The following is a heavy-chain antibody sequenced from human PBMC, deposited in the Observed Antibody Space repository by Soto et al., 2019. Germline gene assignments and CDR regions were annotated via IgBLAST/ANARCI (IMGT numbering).Heavy chain of an antibody. V-gene: IGHV3-33*01. CDR3: ARPHCSSTSCYVGSRGAFDI. J-gene: IGHJ3*02. Sequence: GGSLRLSCAASGFTFSSYGMHWVRQAPGKGLEWVAVIWYDGSNKYYADSVKGRFTISRDNSKNTLYLQMNSLRAEDTAAYYCARPHCSSTSCYVGSRGAFDIWGQGTMVTVSS. CDR2: IWYDGSNK. CDR1: GFTFSSYG. D-gene: IGHD2-2*01.